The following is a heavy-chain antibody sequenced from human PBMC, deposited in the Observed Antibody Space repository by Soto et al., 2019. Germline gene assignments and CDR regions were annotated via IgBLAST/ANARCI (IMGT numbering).Heavy chain of an antibody. Sequence: GGSLRLSCAASGFTFSSYDMHWVRQATGKGLEWVSVIGTAGDTYYPGSVKGRFTISRENAKNSLYLQMNSLRAEDTAVYYCARVGRIAAAGTFDYWGQGTLVTVS. J-gene: IGHJ4*02. D-gene: IGHD6-13*01. CDR2: IGTAGDT. CDR3: ARVGRIAAAGTFDY. CDR1: GFTFSSYD. V-gene: IGHV3-13*01.